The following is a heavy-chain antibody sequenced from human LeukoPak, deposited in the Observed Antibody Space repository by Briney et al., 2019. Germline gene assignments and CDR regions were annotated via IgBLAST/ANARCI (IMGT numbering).Heavy chain of an antibody. CDR2: INPNSGGT. CDR1: GYTFTGYY. Sequence: GASVKVSCKASGYTFTGYYMHWVRQAPGQGLEWMGRINPNSGGTNYAQKFQGRVTMTRDTSISTAYMELSRLRSDDTAVYYCATDYYYDSWFDPWGQGTLVTVSS. D-gene: IGHD3-22*01. J-gene: IGHJ5*02. CDR3: ATDYYYDSWFDP. V-gene: IGHV1-2*06.